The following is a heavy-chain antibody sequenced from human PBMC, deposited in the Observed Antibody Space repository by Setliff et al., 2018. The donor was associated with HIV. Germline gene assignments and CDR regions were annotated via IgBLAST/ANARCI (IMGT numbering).Heavy chain of an antibody. J-gene: IGHJ4*02. CDR1: GGSISSHY. V-gene: IGHV4-59*11. CDR3: AREIPYSFGYYFDY. CDR2: IYYSGST. D-gene: IGHD5-18*01. Sequence: SETLSLTCTVSGGSISSHYWSWVRQPPGKGLEWIGYIYYSGSTNHNPSLKSRLTISVDTSKNQFSLTLSSVTAADTAVYYCAREIPYSFGYYFDYWGQGTLVTVSS.